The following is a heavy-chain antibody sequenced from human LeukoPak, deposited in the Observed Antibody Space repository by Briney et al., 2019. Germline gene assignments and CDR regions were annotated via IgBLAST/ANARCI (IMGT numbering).Heavy chain of an antibody. D-gene: IGHD3-10*01. J-gene: IGHJ4*02. CDR3: ARGGRGSWSYSLGEVKYYFHY. CDR1: GGSISTYY. Sequence: SETLSLTCTVSGGSISTYYWSWIRQPAGKGLEWIGRIYTSGSTNYNPSLKSRVTMSVDTSKNQFSLKLSSVTAADTAVYYCARGGRGSWSYSLGEVKYYFHYWGQGTLVTVSS. CDR2: IYTSGST. V-gene: IGHV4-4*07.